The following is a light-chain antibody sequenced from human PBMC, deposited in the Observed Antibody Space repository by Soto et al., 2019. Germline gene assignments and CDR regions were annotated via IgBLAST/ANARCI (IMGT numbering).Light chain of an antibody. Sequence: EIVLTQSPGTLSLSPGERVTLSCRASQSVSSNYLAWYQQKPGQAPRLLIYSASSRATGIPDRFSGSGSGTEFTLTINRLEPEDFAVYYCQQYGDSPRVTFGEGTKVEIK. CDR1: QSVSSNY. CDR3: QQYGDSPRVT. CDR2: SAS. V-gene: IGKV3-20*01. J-gene: IGKJ4*01.